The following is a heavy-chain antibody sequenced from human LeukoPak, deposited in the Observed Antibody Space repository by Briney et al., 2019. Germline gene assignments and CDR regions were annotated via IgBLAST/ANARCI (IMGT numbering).Heavy chain of an antibody. D-gene: IGHD2-21*02. CDR3: ASDPTPLLLAYCGGDCYPN. V-gene: IGHV4-39*07. CDR1: GGSISSSSYY. CDR2: IYYSGST. J-gene: IGHJ4*02. Sequence: PSETLSLTCTVSGGSISSSSYYWGWIRQPPGKGLEWIGSIYYSGSTYYNPSLKSRVTISVDTSKNQFSLKLSSVTAADTAVYYCASDPTPLLLAYCGGDCYPNWGQGTLVTVSS.